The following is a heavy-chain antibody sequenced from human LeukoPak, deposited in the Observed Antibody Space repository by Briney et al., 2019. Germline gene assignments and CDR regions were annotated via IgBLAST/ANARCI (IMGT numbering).Heavy chain of an antibody. CDR2: IRSGGDPK. CDR1: GFTFINYE. CDR3: ARGGACSGDNRHATLYDS. D-gene: IGHD2-15*01. V-gene: IGHV3-48*03. J-gene: IGHJ4*02. Sequence: GGSLRLSCVGSGFTFINYEMNWVRQAPGKGLEWVSYIRSGGDPKYHADSVKGRVTISRDDAKNSLYLQLTGLRPEDTAVYCCARGGACSGDNRHATLYDSWGQGTLVTVSS.